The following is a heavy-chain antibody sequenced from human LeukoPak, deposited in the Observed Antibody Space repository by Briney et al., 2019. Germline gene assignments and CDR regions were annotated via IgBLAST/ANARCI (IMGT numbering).Heavy chain of an antibody. D-gene: IGHD6-13*01. CDR2: IYYSGSP. CDR1: GYSISSGYY. V-gene: IGHV4-61*01. CDR3: ARVYYSSSYDYWYFDL. J-gene: IGHJ2*01. Sequence: SETLSLTCTVSGYSISSGYYWSWIRQPPGKGLEWIGYIYYSGSPNYNPSLKSRVTISVDTSKNQFSLKLSSVTAADTAVYYCARVYYSSSYDYWYFDLWGRGTLVTVSS.